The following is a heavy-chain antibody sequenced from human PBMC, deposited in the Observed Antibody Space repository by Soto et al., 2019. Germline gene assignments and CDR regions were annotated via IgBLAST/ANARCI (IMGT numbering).Heavy chain of an antibody. CDR3: ATSRASIAVAGATEYYFDY. Sequence: AASVKVSCKASGYTLTGFYMHWVRQVPGQGLEWMGWINPNNGGTSSTQKFQGWATMTRDTSTSTAYMELSRLRHDDTAVYSCATSRASIAVAGATEYYFDYCGQGPLVTVSS. V-gene: IGHV1-2*04. CDR1: GYTLTGFY. J-gene: IGHJ4*02. CDR2: INPNNGGT. D-gene: IGHD6-19*01.